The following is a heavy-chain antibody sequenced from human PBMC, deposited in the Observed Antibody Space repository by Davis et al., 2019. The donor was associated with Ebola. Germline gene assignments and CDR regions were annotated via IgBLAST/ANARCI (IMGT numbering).Heavy chain of an antibody. V-gene: IGHV1-69*13. D-gene: IGHD5-12*01. CDR2: IIPIFGTA. Sequence: SVKVSCKASGGTFSSYAISWMRQAPGQGLEWMGGIIPIFGTANYAQKFQGRVTITADESTSTAYMELSSLRSEDTAVYYCASSFSSGYDFFWVREYYFDYWGQGTLVTVSS. CDR1: GGTFSSYA. CDR3: ASSFSSGYDFFWVREYYFDY. J-gene: IGHJ4*02.